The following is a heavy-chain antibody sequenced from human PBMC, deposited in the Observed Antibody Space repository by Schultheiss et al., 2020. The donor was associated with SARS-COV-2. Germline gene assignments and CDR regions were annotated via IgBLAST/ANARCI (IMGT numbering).Heavy chain of an antibody. D-gene: IGHD5-12*01. Sequence: GGSLRLSCAASGFTFNSYGMHWVRQAPGKGLEWVAVISYDGSNKYYADSVKGRFTISRDNSKNTLYLQLNSLRAEDTAVYYCAKDLPVKWLGLDSWGRGTLVTVSS. CDR1: GFTFNSYG. CDR2: ISYDGSNK. V-gene: IGHV3-30*18. CDR3: AKDLPVKWLGLDS. J-gene: IGHJ4*02.